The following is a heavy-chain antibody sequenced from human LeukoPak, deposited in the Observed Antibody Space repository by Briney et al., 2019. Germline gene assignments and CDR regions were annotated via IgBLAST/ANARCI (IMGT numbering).Heavy chain of an antibody. Sequence: GGSLRLSCAASGFTFSNYGVHWVRQAPGKGLEWVSFIRFDGSNKYYADSVKGRFTISRDSSKNTLYLQMNSLRAEDTAVYYCARDPYSGGYGDYYYYYMDLWGQGTTVTISS. J-gene: IGHJ6*03. D-gene: IGHD1-26*01. CDR2: IRFDGSNK. CDR3: ARDPYSGGYGDYYYYYMDL. CDR1: GFTFSNYG. V-gene: IGHV3-30*02.